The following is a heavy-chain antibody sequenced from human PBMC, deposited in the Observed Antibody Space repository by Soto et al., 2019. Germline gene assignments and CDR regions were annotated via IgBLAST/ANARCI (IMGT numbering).Heavy chain of an antibody. CDR3: ARDARATYGDRFSVYNWFDP. J-gene: IGHJ5*02. CDR1: GGSISSSNW. Sequence: SETLSLTCAVSGGSISSSNWWSWVRQPPGKGLEWIGEIYHSGSTNYNPSLKSRVTISVDKSKNQFSLKLSSVTAADTAVYYCARDARATYGDRFSVYNWFDPWGQGTLVTVSS. V-gene: IGHV4-4*02. CDR2: IYHSGST. D-gene: IGHD4-17*01.